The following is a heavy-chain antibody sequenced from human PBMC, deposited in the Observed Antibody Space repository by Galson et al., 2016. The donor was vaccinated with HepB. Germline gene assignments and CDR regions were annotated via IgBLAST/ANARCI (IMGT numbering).Heavy chain of an antibody. D-gene: IGHD1-26*01. V-gene: IGHV5-51*01. CDR3: ARQVGATGYLDL. Sequence: QSGAEVKKPGGSLKISCKGSGYILSNYWIAWVRQMPGKGLEWMGMIYPGDSDTRYSPSFQGQVTISADKSINTAYLQWSSLKASDTAVYYCARQVGATGYLDLWGQGTLVTVSS. CDR2: IYPGDSDT. CDR1: GYILSNYW. J-gene: IGHJ4*02.